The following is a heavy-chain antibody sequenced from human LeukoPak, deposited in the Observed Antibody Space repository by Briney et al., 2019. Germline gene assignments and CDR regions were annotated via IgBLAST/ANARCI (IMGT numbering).Heavy chain of an antibody. CDR3: TTDRIAVAPTGFCY. CDR1: GFTFSNAW. CDR2: IKSKTDGGTT. Sequence: GGSLRLSCAASGFTFSNAWMSWVRRAPGKGLEWVGRIKSKTDGGTTDYAAPVKGRFTISRDDSKNTLYLQMNSLKTEDTAVHYCTTDRIAVAPTGFCYWGQGTLVTVSS. V-gene: IGHV3-15*01. D-gene: IGHD6-19*01. J-gene: IGHJ4*02.